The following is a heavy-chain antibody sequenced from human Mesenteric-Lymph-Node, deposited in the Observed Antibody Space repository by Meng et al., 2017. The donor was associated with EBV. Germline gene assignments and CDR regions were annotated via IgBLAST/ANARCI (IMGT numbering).Heavy chain of an antibody. Sequence: QEPGPGLRKHSGTLSLPCDVSGDSISSSNWGSWVRQPPGKGLEWVGEIYHSGTTNYNPSLKSRVTISVDKSKNQFSLKLASVTAADTAVYYCTRGIGDYYDGSGYSYYFDHWGQGTLVTVSS. CDR2: IYHSGTT. CDR3: TRGIGDYYDGSGYSYYFDH. CDR1: GDSISSSNW. D-gene: IGHD3-22*01. J-gene: IGHJ4*02. V-gene: IGHV4-4*02.